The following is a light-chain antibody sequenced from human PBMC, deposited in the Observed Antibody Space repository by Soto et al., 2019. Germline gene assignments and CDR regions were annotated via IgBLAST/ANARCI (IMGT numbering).Light chain of an antibody. CDR1: QSVSSSY. CDR3: QQYGSSPWT. CDR2: GAS. V-gene: IGKV3-20*01. J-gene: IGKJ1*01. Sequence: EIVLTQSPGTLSLSPGERATLSCRASQSVSSSYLAWYKQKPGQAPRLLIYGASSTATGIPDRFSGSGSGTDFTLTISRLEPEYFAVYYCQQYGSSPWTFGQGTKVEIK.